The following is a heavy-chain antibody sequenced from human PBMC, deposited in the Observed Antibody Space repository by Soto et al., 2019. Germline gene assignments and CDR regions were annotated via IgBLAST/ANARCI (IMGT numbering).Heavy chain of an antibody. CDR1: GGSFSGYY. D-gene: IGHD3-3*01. CDR3: ARGRNYYDFWSGYYTSYYYGMDV. CDR2: INHSGST. Sequence: SETLSLTCAVYGGSFSGYYCSWIRQPPGKGLEWIGEINHSGSTNYNPSLKSRVTISVDTSKNQFSLKLSSVTAADTAVYYCARGRNYYDFWSGYYTSYYYGMDVWGQGTTVTVSS. V-gene: IGHV4-34*01. J-gene: IGHJ6*02.